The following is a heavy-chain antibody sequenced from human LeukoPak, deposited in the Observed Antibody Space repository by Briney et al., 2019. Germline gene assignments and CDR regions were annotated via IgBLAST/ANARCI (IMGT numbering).Heavy chain of an antibody. Sequence: PSETLSLTCTVSGGSISSSSYYWGWIRQPPGKGLEWIGSIYYSGSTYYNPSLKSRVTISVDTSKNQFSLKLSSVTAADTAVYYCARRAVIRNGYSYGYGFDYWGQGTLVTVSS. CDR1: GGSISSSSYY. D-gene: IGHD5-18*01. V-gene: IGHV4-39*07. J-gene: IGHJ4*02. CDR2: IYYSGST. CDR3: ARRAVIRNGYSYGYGFDY.